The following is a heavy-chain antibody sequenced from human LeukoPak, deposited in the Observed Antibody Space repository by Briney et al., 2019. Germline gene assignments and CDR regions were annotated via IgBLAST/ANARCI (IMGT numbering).Heavy chain of an antibody. CDR2: VSSDGSST. CDR3: ARDRRGYCSGGSCPLDYYYYGMDG. V-gene: IGHV3-74*01. Sequence: PGGSLRLTCAASGFTFNNYWMHWVRQAPGKGLVWVSRVSSDGSSTTYADSVKGRFSISRDNAKNTVYLQMTGLRSEDTAVYYCARDRRGYCSGGSCPLDYYYYGMDGWGQGTTVTVSS. D-gene: IGHD2-15*01. J-gene: IGHJ6*02. CDR1: GFTFNNYW.